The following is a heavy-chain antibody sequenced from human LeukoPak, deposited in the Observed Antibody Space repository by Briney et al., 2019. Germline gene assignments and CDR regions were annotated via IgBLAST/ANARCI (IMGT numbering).Heavy chain of an antibody. CDR2: IYYSGST. V-gene: IGHV4-59*01. D-gene: IGHD3-10*01. Sequence: SETLSLTCTVSGGSISSYYWSWIRQPPGKGLEWIGYIYYSGSTNYNPSLKSRVTISVDTSKNQFSLKLSSVTAADTAMYYCARGTFRGVTKSPFDYWGQGTLVTVSS. J-gene: IGHJ4*02. CDR3: ARGTFRGVTKSPFDY. CDR1: GGSISSYY.